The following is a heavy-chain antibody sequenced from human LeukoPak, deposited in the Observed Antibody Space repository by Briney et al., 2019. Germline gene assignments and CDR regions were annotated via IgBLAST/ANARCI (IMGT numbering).Heavy chain of an antibody. V-gene: IGHV1-2*02. Sequence: GASVKVSCKASGYTFTGYYMHWVRQAPGQGLEWMGWINPHSGGSNFAQKFEGRVTMTRDTSISTAYMELSSLRLDDTAVYYCARDVKWELSGLGYWGQGTLVTVSS. CDR2: INPHSGGS. CDR3: ARDVKWELSGLGY. J-gene: IGHJ4*02. CDR1: GYTFTGYY. D-gene: IGHD1-26*01.